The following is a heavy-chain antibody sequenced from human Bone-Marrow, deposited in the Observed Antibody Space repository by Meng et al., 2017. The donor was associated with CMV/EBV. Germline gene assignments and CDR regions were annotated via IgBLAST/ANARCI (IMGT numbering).Heavy chain of an antibody. V-gene: IGHV4-39*07. CDR1: GGSISSSSYY. Sequence: SETLSLTCTVSGGSISSSSYYWGWIRQPPGKGLEWIGSIYYSGSTYYNPSLKSRVTISVDTSKNQFSLKLSSVTAADTAVYYCARAHGHSGSYYVYNWFDSWGQGTLVTVSS. D-gene: IGHD1-26*01. CDR3: ARAHGHSGSYYVYNWFDS. J-gene: IGHJ5*01. CDR2: IYYSGST.